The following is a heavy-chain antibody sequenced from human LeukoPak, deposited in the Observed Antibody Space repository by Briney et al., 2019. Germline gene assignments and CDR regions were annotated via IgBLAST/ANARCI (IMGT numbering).Heavy chain of an antibody. Sequence: SETLSLTCAVYGGSFSGSYWSWIRQPPGKGLEWIGEINHSGSTNYNPSLKSRVTISVDTSKNQFSLKLSSVTAADTAVYYCARGSGLLWFGELFSARPYYYFDYWGQGTLVTVSS. V-gene: IGHV4-34*01. D-gene: IGHD3-10*01. CDR1: GGSFSGSY. CDR3: ARGSGLLWFGELFSARPYYYFDY. CDR2: INHSGST. J-gene: IGHJ4*02.